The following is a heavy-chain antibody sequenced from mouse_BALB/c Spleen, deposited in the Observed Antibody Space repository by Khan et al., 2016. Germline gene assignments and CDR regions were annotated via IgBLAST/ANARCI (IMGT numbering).Heavy chain of an antibody. CDR3: GRSRRMGGNYLFDY. V-gene: IGHV1-4*01. J-gene: IGHJ2*01. D-gene: IGHD2-1*01. CDR2: INPSSGYT. Sequence: QVQLKQSGAELARPGASVKMSCKASGYTFTIYTMHWVQQRPGQGLEWIGYINPSSGYTNYNQKFKDKATLTADKSSSTAYMQLSSLTSEESADYCCGRSRRMGGNYLFDYWGQGTTLTVSS. CDR1: GYTFTIYT.